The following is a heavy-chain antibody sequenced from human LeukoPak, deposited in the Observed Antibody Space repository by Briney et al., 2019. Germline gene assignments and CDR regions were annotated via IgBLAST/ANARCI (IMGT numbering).Heavy chain of an antibody. CDR3: ARDAMVLGVPYFDY. V-gene: IGHV3-48*04. J-gene: IGHJ4*02. Sequence: GGSLRLSCAASGFTFSSYAMNWVRQAPGKGLEWISYISSSSVTIYYADSVKGRFTISRDNAKNSLYLQMGSLRAEDMAVYYCARDAMVLGVPYFDYWGQGTLVTVSS. CDR1: GFTFSSYA. CDR2: ISSSSVTI. D-gene: IGHD3-10*01.